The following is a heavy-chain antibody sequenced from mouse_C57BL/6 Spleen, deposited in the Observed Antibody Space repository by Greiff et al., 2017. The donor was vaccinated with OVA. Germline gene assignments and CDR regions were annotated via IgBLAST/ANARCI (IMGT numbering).Heavy chain of an antibody. CDR2: IYPRSGNT. D-gene: IGHD3-2*02. Sequence: QVQLKESGAELARPGASVKLSCKASGYTFTSYGISWVKQRTGQGLEWIGEIYPRSGNTYYNEKFKGKATLTADKSSSTAYMQLSSLTSEDSAVYYCARSSSGPFAYWGQGTLVTVSA. J-gene: IGHJ3*01. CDR3: ARSSSGPFAY. CDR1: GYTFTSYG. V-gene: IGHV1-81*01.